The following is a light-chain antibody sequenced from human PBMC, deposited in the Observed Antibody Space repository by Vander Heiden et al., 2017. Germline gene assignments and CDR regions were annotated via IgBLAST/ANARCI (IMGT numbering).Light chain of an antibody. V-gene: IGLV1-44*01. CDR2: SNN. CDR3: AAWDDSLNGWV. Sequence: QSVLTQPPSASGTPGQRVPISCSGSSSNIGSNTVNWYQQLPGPAPKLLIYSNNQRPSGVPDRFSGSKSGTSASLAISGLQSEDEADYYCAAWDDSLNGWVFGGGTKLTVL. J-gene: IGLJ3*02. CDR1: SSNIGSNT.